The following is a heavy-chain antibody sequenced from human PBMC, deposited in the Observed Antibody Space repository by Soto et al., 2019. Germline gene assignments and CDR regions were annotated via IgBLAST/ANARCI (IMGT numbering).Heavy chain of an antibody. V-gene: IGHV3-33*01. D-gene: IGHD2-15*01. CDR2: IWYDGSNK. Sequence: QVQLVESGGGVVQPGRSLRLSCAASGFTFSSYGMHWVRQAPGKGLEWVAVIWYDGSNKYYADSVKGRFTISRDNSKXXXXXXXXXXXXXXXXXXXXXRXKRTPMLPTYYYGMDVWGQGTTVTVSS. CDR3: XRXKRTPMLPTYYYGMDV. CDR1: GFTFSSYG. J-gene: IGHJ6*02.